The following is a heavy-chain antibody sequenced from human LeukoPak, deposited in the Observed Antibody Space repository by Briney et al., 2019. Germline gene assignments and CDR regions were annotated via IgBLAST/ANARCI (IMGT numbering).Heavy chain of an antibody. Sequence: SVKVSCKTSGGTFSSYAISWVRQAPGQELEWMGRIIPIFGTANCAQRFQGRVTITTDESTSTAYMELSSLRSEDTAVYYCARVLNSYSGYDLSFGFWGQGTLVTVSS. J-gene: IGHJ4*02. CDR1: GGTFSSYA. D-gene: IGHD5-12*01. CDR3: ARVLNSYSGYDLSFGF. V-gene: IGHV1-69*05. CDR2: IIPIFGTA.